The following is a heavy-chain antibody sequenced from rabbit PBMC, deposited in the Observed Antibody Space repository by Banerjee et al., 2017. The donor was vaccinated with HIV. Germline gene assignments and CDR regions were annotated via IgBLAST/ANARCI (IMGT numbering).Heavy chain of an antibody. V-gene: IGHV1S43*01. Sequence: WVRQAPGKGLEWIACINTSSGSTVYATWAKGRFTISRHNAQNTLYLQLNSLTAADTATYFCARRSGWGDSLWGQGTLVTVS. CDR2: INTSSGST. CDR3: ARRSGWGDSL. D-gene: IGHD4-1*01. J-gene: IGHJ3*01.